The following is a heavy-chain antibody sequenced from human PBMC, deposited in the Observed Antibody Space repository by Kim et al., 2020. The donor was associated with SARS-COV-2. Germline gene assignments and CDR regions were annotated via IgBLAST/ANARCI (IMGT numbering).Heavy chain of an antibody. V-gene: IGHV3-74*01. CDR3: ARDLKRGDYDFYGMDV. Sequence: SVKGRFTITRDKAKNMLYLQMSSLRAEDTAVYYCARDLKRGDYDFYGMDVWGQGTTVTVSS. D-gene: IGHD3-3*01. J-gene: IGHJ6*02.